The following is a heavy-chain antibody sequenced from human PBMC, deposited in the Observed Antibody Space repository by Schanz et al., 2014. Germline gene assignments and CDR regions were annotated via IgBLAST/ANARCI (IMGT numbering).Heavy chain of an antibody. CDR2: VFPNGIT. V-gene: IGHV4-61*02. CDR3: ARDTTWRLDL. J-gene: IGHJ2*01. D-gene: IGHD1-1*01. Sequence: QVQLQESGPGLVKPSQTLSLTCTVSGGSIRSGTYYWSWIRQPAGKALEWVGRVFPNGITNYNPSLKSRVTISRETSRNRFSLALTSLTAADTAVYYCARDTTWRLDLWGRGTLVTVSS. CDR1: GGSIRSGTYY.